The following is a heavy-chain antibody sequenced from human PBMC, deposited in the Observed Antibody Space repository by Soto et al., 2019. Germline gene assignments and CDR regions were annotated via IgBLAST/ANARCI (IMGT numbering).Heavy chain of an antibody. Sequence: TLSLTCTVSGGSISSGGYYWSWIRQHPGKGLEWIGYIYYSGSTYYNPSLKSRVTISVDTSKNQFSLKLSSVTAADTAVYYCARDSKQSPGGITMVRGVSYYYYYGMDVWGQGTTVTVSS. V-gene: IGHV4-31*03. CDR1: GGSISSGGYY. CDR2: IYYSGST. J-gene: IGHJ6*02. D-gene: IGHD3-10*01. CDR3: ARDSKQSPGGITMVRGVSYYYYYGMDV.